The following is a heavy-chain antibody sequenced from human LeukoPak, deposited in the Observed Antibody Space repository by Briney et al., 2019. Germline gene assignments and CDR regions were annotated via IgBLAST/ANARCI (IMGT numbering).Heavy chain of an antibody. Sequence: SETLSLTCTVSGGSISSYYWSWVRQPPGKGMEWVGYIYYSGSSNYNHSLKSRGTITVDTSKNKFSLKLSFVPAADAAAAYCAREGCDFWSGPLPLDVCLQATTLTVSS. J-gene: IGHJ6*02. CDR1: GGSISSYY. D-gene: IGHD3-3*01. CDR2: IYYSGSS. CDR3: AREGCDFWSGPLPLDV. V-gene: IGHV4-59*01.